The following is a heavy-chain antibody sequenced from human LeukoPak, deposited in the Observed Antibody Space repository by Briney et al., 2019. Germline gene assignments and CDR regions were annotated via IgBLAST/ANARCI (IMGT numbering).Heavy chain of an antibody. CDR1: GGSISSYY. Sequence: SETLSLTCTVSGGSISSYYWSWIRQPTGKGLEWIGRIYSSGSTNYNPSLKSRVTMSVDTSKNQFSLKLSSVTAADTAVYYCARDDSSALHPANWGQGTLVTVSS. J-gene: IGHJ4*02. CDR2: IYSSGST. D-gene: IGHD3-22*01. CDR3: ARDDSSALHPAN. V-gene: IGHV4-4*07.